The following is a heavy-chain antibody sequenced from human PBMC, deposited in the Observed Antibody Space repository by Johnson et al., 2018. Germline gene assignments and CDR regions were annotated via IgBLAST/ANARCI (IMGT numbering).Heavy chain of an antibody. CDR3: ARERIPGFGQDGFDI. V-gene: IGHV4-30-4*01. D-gene: IGHD3-16*01. Sequence: QVQLQESGPGLVKPSQTLSLTCTVSGGSISSGDYYWSWIRQPPGKGLEWIGYIYHSGSTYYKPSLKSRVTISVDTSKNQFSLKLSSVTAADTAVYYCARERIPGFGQDGFDIWGQGTMVTVSS. J-gene: IGHJ3*02. CDR2: IYHSGST. CDR1: GGSISSGDYY.